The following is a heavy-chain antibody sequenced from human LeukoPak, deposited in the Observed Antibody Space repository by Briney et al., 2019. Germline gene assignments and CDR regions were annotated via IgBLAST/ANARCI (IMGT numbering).Heavy chain of an antibody. J-gene: IGHJ4*02. V-gene: IGHV3-48*01. CDR2: ISSSSSTI. Sequence: GGSLRLSCAASGFTFSSYSMNWVRQAPGKGLEWVSYISSSSSTIYYAHSVKGRFTISRDNAKHSLYLQMNSLRAEDTAVYYCARESDILTGCPDYWGQGTLVTVSS. CDR3: ARESDILTGCPDY. D-gene: IGHD3-9*01. CDR1: GFTFSSYS.